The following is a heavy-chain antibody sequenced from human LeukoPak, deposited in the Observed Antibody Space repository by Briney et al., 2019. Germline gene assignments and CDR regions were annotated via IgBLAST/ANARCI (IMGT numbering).Heavy chain of an antibody. CDR1: GGSISSYY. CDR3: ARATLYCSGGSCYGENYDY. CDR2: IYYSGST. Sequence: SETLSLTCTVSGGSISSYYWSWIRQPPGKGLEWIGYIYYSGSTNYNPSLKSRVTISVDTSKNQFSLKLSSVTAADTAVYYCARATLYCSGGSCYGENYDYWGQGTLVTVSS. D-gene: IGHD2-15*01. J-gene: IGHJ4*02. V-gene: IGHV4-59*01.